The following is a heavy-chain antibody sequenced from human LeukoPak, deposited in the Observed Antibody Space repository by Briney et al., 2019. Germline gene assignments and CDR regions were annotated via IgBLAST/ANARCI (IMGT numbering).Heavy chain of an antibody. CDR3: ATGYTTSSRRGDY. CDR2: ISHDGGNK. Sequence: PGGSLRLSCAASGFTFSSYGMHWVRQAPGKGLEWVALISHDGGNKYYADSVKGRFTISRDNSKSTLYLQMNSLRAEDTALYYCATGYTTSSRRGDYWGQGTLVTVSS. V-gene: IGHV3-30*03. J-gene: IGHJ4*02. D-gene: IGHD6-6*01. CDR1: GFTFSSYG.